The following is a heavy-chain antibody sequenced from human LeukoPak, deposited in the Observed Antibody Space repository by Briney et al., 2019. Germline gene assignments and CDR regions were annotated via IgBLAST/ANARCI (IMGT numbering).Heavy chain of an antibody. CDR2: IYYSGST. CDR3: ARDSGSYPFAY. CDR1: GGSISSYY. D-gene: IGHD3-16*02. J-gene: IGHJ4*02. Sequence: SETLALTCTVSGGSISSYYWSWIRQPPGKGLEWIGYIYYSGSTNYNPSLKSRVTISVDTSKNQFSLKLSSVAAADTAVYYCARDSGSYPFAYWGQGTLVTVSS. V-gene: IGHV4-59*01.